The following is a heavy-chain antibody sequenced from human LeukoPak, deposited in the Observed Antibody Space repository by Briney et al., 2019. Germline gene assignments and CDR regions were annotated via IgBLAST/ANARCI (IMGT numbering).Heavy chain of an antibody. V-gene: IGHV1-2*02. D-gene: IGHD6-13*01. Sequence: ASVKVSCKSSRYTFTDYYMHWVRQAPGQGLEWMGWIMPDSGATNYAQKFQGRVTMTRDTSISTAYLELSSLTSDDTAVYFCARDGAAPGSHNWFDRWGQGTLVTVSS. CDR1: RYTFTDYY. CDR3: ARDGAAPGSHNWFDR. CDR2: IMPDSGAT. J-gene: IGHJ5*02.